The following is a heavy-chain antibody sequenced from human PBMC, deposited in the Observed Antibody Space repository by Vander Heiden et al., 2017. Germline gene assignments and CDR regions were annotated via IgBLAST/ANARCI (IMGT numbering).Heavy chain of an antibody. CDR3: ARRFGTSSVDF. V-gene: IGHV1-2*02. Sequence: QVQLVQSGAEVKKPGASVKVSCKASGYTFSGFYIHWVRQATGQGHEWLGWINPDSGGSINAQKFQGRVTMTNDTSITTVYMELSRLTSDDTAVYYCARRFGTSSVDFWGQGTLVTVSS. CDR1: GYTFSGFY. CDR2: INPDSGGS. J-gene: IGHJ4*02. D-gene: IGHD6-25*01.